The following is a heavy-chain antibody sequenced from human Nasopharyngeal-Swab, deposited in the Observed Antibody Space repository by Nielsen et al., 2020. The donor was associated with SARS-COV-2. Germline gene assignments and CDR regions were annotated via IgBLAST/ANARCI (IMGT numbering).Heavy chain of an antibody. D-gene: IGHD5-12*01. V-gene: IGHV1-8*01. CDR1: GYTFTSYD. CDR3: ARGFIVATIFHYYYYMDV. Sequence: ASVKVSCKASGYTFTSYDINWVRQATGQGLEWMGWMNPNSGHTGYAQKFQGRVTMTRNTSISTAYMELSSLRSEDTAVYYCARGFIVATIFHYYYYMDVWGKGTTVTVSS. CDR2: MNPNSGHT. J-gene: IGHJ6*03.